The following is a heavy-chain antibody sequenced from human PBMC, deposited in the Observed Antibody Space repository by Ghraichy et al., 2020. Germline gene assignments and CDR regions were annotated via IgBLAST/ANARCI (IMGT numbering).Heavy chain of an antibody. D-gene: IGHD1-26*01. CDR2: ISSSSSYI. Sequence: GESLNISCAASGFTFSSYSMNWVRQAPGKGLEWVSSISSSSSYIYYADSVKGRFTISRDNAKNSLYLQMNSLRAEDTAVYYCAREGESSSCYFDYWGQGTLVTVSS. J-gene: IGHJ4*02. CDR1: GFTFSSYS. V-gene: IGHV3-21*01. CDR3: AREGESSSCYFDY.